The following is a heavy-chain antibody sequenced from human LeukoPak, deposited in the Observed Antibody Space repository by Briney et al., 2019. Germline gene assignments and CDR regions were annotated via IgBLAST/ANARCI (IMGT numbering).Heavy chain of an antibody. D-gene: IGHD2-2*01. Sequence: AGGSLRLSCEVSGFTVSRHFMSWVRQAPGKGLDWVSVLYDDGTTHYADSVKGRFTISGDTSQNILYLEMNSLRADDTAVYYCARELLYHYYEYWGQGTLVTVSA. CDR1: GFTVSRHF. J-gene: IGHJ4*02. CDR3: ARELLYHYYEY. V-gene: IGHV3-53*01. CDR2: LYDDGTT.